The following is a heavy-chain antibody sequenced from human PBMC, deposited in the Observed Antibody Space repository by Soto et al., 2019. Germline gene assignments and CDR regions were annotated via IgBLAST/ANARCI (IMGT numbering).Heavy chain of an antibody. CDR2: INPNSGGT. J-gene: IGHJ5*01. Sequence: ASVKVSCKASGYTFTVYYMHCVRQSPLQWLEWMGCINPNSGGTNYAQKFQGRVTMTRDTSISTAYMELSRLRSDDTAVYYCARERYYDILTGSSWFDSWGQGTRVTVSS. V-gene: IGHV1-2*02. CDR3: ARERYYDILTGSSWFDS. CDR1: GYTFTVYY. D-gene: IGHD3-9*01.